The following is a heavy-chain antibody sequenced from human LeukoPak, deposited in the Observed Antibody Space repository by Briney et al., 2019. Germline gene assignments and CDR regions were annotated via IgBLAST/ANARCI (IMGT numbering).Heavy chain of an antibody. V-gene: IGHV3-33*06. J-gene: IGHJ4*02. D-gene: IGHD5-12*01. CDR2: IWYDGSNK. CDR1: GFTFSSYG. Sequence: GGSLRLSCAASGFTFSSYGMHWVRQAPGKGLEWVAVIWYDGSNKYYADSVKGRFTISRDNSKNTLYLQMNSLRAEDTAVYYCAKSYFAWLRLDYWGQGTLVTVSS. CDR3: AKSYFAWLRLDY.